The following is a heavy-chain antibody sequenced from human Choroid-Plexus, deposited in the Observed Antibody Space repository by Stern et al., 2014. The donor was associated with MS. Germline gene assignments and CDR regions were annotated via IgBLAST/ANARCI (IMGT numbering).Heavy chain of an antibody. CDR3: AKDRQYLTYFFDH. CDR1: GFTFGSCA. D-gene: IGHD2/OR15-2a*01. Sequence: VHLVESGGGVVQPGRPLRLSCVASGFTFGSCAMHWVRPAPGKGLEWGAGVSYDGSNKYDADSVKGRFTISRDNSQNTLYMQMSSLRPEDTAVYYCAKDRQYLTYFFDHWGQGSLVTVSS. CDR2: VSYDGSNK. V-gene: IGHV3-30*18. J-gene: IGHJ5*02.